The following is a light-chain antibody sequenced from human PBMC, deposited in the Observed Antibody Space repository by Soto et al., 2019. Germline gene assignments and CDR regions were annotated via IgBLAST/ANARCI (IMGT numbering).Light chain of an antibody. V-gene: IGKV3-15*01. CDR1: QSVSIN. CDR3: QQSYNSPQT. Sequence: VLTQSPATLSVSPGERATLSCRASQSVSINLAWYQQKPGQAPRLLIYGASTRATGIPARFSGSRSGTDFTITISSLQPEDCETYSCQQSYNSPQTFGRGTKVDI. CDR2: GAS. J-gene: IGKJ1*01.